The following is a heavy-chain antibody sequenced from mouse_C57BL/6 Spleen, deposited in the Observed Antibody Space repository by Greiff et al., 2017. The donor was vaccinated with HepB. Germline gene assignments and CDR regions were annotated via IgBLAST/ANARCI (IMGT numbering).Heavy chain of an antibody. CDR1: GYTFTDYE. Sequence: VQLVESGAELVRPGASVTLSCKASGYTFTDYEMHWVKQTPVHGLEWIGAIDPETGGTAYNQKFKGKAILTTDKSSSTAYMELRSLTSEDSAVYYCTRSLGDYFDYWGQGTTLTVSS. V-gene: IGHV1-15*01. D-gene: IGHD3-3*01. CDR3: TRSLGDYFDY. CDR2: IDPETGGT. J-gene: IGHJ2*01.